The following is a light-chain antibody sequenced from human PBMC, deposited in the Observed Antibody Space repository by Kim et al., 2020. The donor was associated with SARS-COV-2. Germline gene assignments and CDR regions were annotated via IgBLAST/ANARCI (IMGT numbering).Light chain of an antibody. CDR1: SLRTYD. CDR3: NSRDSNDNVV. CDR2: GKN. J-gene: IGLJ2*01. Sequence: VVLGQTFRIRCEGDSLRTYDATCYQHKPGQAPILVIYGKNNRPSGIQDRFSGSSSGNTASLTITGNQAGDEADYYCNSRDSNDNVVFGGGTKLTVL. V-gene: IGLV3-19*01.